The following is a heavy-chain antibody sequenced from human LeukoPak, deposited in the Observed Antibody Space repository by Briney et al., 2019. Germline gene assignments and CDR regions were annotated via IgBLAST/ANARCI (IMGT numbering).Heavy chain of an antibody. Sequence: SETLSLTCTVSVDSITGFYWSWIRQPPGEGLEWIGYIYSSGSTYYNPSLKSRVTISVDTSKNQFSLKLSSVTAADTAFCYCTRRRWTFDYWGQGTLVTVSS. D-gene: IGHD3/OR15-3a*01. J-gene: IGHJ4*02. V-gene: IGHV4-59*08. CDR2: IYSSGST. CDR1: VDSITGFY. CDR3: TRRRWTFDY.